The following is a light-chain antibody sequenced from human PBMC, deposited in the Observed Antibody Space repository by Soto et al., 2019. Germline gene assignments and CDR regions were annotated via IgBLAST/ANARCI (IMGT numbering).Light chain of an antibody. CDR3: SSYAGSYTYV. CDR1: SSDVGGYNY. V-gene: IGLV2-14*01. Sequence: QSALTQPASVSGSPGQSITISCTGTSSDVGGYNYVSWYQQHPGKAPKLMIYEVSNRPSGVSNRFSGSKSGNTASLTISGLQAEDDADYYCSSYAGSYTYVFGTGTKLTVL. CDR2: EVS. J-gene: IGLJ1*01.